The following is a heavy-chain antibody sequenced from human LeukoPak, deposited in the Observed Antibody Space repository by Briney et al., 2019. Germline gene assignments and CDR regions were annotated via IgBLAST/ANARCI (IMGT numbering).Heavy chain of an antibody. CDR3: ARLLSGSYRE. J-gene: IGHJ4*02. CDR1: GGSISSYY. D-gene: IGHD1-26*01. CDR2: IYTSGST. V-gene: IGHV4-4*09. Sequence: SETLSLTCTVSGGSISSYYWSWIRQPPGKGLEWIGYIYTSGSTNYNPSLTSRVTISVDTSKNQFSLKLSSVTAADTAVYYCARLLSGSYREWGQGTLVTVSS.